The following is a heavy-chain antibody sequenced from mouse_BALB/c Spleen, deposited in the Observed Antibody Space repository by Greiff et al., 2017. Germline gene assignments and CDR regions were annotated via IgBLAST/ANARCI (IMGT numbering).Heavy chain of an antibody. D-gene: IGHD1-1*01. V-gene: IGHV14-3*02. J-gene: IGHJ2*01. CDR3: ARSIFTTGYFDY. CDR1: GFNIKDTY. CDR2: IDPANGNT. Sequence: EVQGVESGAELVKPGASVKLSCTASGFNIKDTYMHWVKQRPEQGLEWIGRIDPANGNTKYDPKFQGKATITADTSSNTAYLQLSSLTSEDSAVYYCARSIFTTGYFDYWGQGTTLTVSS.